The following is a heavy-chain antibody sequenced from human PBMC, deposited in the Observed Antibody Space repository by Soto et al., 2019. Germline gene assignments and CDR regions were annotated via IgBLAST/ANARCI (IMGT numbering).Heavy chain of an antibody. CDR3: VRDRPYGRDYYYGMDV. CDR2: ISAYTGNT. J-gene: IGHJ6*02. V-gene: IGHV1-18*01. Sequence: QVQLVQSGAEVKKPGASVKVSCKASGYTFTSYGISWVRQAPGQGLEWMGWISAYTGNTNYAQKLQGRVTMTTDTSTSTAYMELRSLRSDDTAVYYCVRDRPYGRDYYYGMDVWGQGTTVTVSS. CDR1: GYTFTSYG. D-gene: IGHD1-26*01.